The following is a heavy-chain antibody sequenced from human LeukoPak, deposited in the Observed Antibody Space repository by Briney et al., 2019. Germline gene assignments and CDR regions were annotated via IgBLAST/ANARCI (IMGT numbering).Heavy chain of an antibody. V-gene: IGHV1-69*13. J-gene: IGHJ6*03. CDR2: IIPIFGTA. Sequence: SVKVSCKASGGTFSSYAISWVRQAPGQGLEWMGGIIPIFGTANYAQKFQGRVTITADESTSTAYMELSSLRSEDTAVYYCARARSVYYYYYYMDVWGKGTTVTISS. CDR1: GGTFSSYA. CDR3: ARARSVYYYYYYMDV.